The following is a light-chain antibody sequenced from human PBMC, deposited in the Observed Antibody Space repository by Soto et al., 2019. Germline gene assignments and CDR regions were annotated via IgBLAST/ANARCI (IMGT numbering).Light chain of an antibody. CDR1: SSDVGGYDF. CDR3: SSYPTTDTLYV. V-gene: IGLV2-14*01. J-gene: IGLJ1*01. CDR2: DVY. Sequence: QSALTQPASVSGSPGQSITISCTGSSSDVGGYDFVSWYQQYPGKAPKLMIYDVYNRPLGVSDRFSGSRAGNTASLTISGLQAEDEADYYCSSYPTTDTLYVCVTGTKLTVL.